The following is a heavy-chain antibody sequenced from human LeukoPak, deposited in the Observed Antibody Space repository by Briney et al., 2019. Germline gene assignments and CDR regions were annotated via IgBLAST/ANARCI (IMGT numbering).Heavy chain of an antibody. J-gene: IGHJ4*02. V-gene: IGHV4-34*01. CDR3: ARTRRLRWTGLDY. Sequence: SETLSLTCAVYRGSFSGYYWSWIRQPPGKGLEWIGEINHSGSTNYNPSLKSRVTISVDTSKNLFSLKLSSVTAADTAVYYCARTRRLRWTGLDYWGQGTLVTVSS. CDR2: INHSGST. CDR1: RGSFSGYY. D-gene: IGHD4-23*01.